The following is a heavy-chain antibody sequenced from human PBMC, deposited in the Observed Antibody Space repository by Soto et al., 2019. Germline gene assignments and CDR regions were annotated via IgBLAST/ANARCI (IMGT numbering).Heavy chain of an antibody. CDR2: RYYCGSP. CDR1: GGSISSSSYF. V-gene: IGHV4-39*01. J-gene: IGHJ3*02. Sequence: SETLSLTCSVSGGSISSSSYFWGWVRQPPGMGLEWIGGRYYCGSPYYNPSLRSRVAISVNTSKSQLFLKLSSVTAADTSVYYWATNSSKYVGAFDIWGRGTMVTVSS. CDR3: ATNSSKYVGAFDI. D-gene: IGHD2-2*01.